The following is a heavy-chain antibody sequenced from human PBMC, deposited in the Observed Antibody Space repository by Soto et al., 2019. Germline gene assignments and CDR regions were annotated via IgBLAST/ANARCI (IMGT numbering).Heavy chain of an antibody. V-gene: IGHV3-7*01. CDR1: GFTFSSYW. CDR2: IKQDGSEK. Sequence: GGSLRLSCAASGFTFSSYWMSWVRQAPGKGLEWVANIKQDGSEKYHVDSVKGRFTISRDNAKNSLYLQMNSLRAEDTAVYYCARDAYDFWSGYYTHYYYYGMDVWGQGTTVTVSS. CDR3: ARDAYDFWSGYYTHYYYYGMDV. J-gene: IGHJ6*02. D-gene: IGHD3-3*01.